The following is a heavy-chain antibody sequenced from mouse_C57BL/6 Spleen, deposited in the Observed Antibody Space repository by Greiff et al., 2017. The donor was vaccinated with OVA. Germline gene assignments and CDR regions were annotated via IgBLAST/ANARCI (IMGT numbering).Heavy chain of an antibody. CDR1: GYTFTSYW. D-gene: IGHD2-4*01. Sequence: QVQLQQPGAELVMPGASVKLSCKASGYTFTSYWMHWVKQRPGQGLEWIGEIDPSDSYTNYNQKFKGKSTLTVDKSSSTAYMQLSSLTSEDSAVYYCARGGLRESWFAYWGQGTLVTVSA. J-gene: IGHJ3*01. V-gene: IGHV1-69*01. CDR3: ARGGLRESWFAY. CDR2: IDPSDSYT.